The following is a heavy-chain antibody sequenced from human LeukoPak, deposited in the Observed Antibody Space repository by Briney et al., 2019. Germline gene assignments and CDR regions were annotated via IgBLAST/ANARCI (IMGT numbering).Heavy chain of an antibody. CDR2: IYYIGSP. CDR1: GGSLSSGSDY. CDR3: ARVPSITIFGVVTPYYFDY. J-gene: IGHJ4*02. Sequence: KPSETLSLTCTVSGGSLSSGSDYWSWIRQPPGKGRELIGYIYYIGSPNYDPSLKSRVTISVDTSKNQFSLKMSSVTAADTAVYYCARVPSITIFGVVTPYYFDYWGQGTLVTVSS. D-gene: IGHD3-3*01. V-gene: IGHV4-61*01.